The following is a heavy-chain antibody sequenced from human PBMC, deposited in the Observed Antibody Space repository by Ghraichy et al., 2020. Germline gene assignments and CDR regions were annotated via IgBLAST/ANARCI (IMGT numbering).Heavy chain of an antibody. CDR1: GDSVSSDSYY. D-gene: IGHD3-3*01. Sequence: SETLSLTCTVSGDSVSSDSYYWGWIRQTPGKGLEWIASIYYNGYTYYNPSLKSRVTISVDMSKNQFALKLSSVTAADTAVYYCASSAFGVVINLYYFDYWGQGTLVTVSS. CDR3: ASSAFGVVINLYYFDY. J-gene: IGHJ4*02. V-gene: IGHV4-39*01. CDR2: IYYNGYT.